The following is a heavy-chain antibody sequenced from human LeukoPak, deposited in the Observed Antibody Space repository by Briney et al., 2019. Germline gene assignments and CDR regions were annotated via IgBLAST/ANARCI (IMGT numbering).Heavy chain of an antibody. CDR3: AELGITMIGGV. Sequence: PSETLSLTCAVSGGSISSSNWWSWVRQPPGKGLEWVSSISSSGTYTYYADSVKGRFTISRDNAKNSLYLQMNSLRAEDTAVYYCAELGITMIGGVWGKGTTVTISS. V-gene: IGHV3-21*01. CDR1: GGSISSSN. CDR2: ISSSGTYT. D-gene: IGHD3-10*02. J-gene: IGHJ6*04.